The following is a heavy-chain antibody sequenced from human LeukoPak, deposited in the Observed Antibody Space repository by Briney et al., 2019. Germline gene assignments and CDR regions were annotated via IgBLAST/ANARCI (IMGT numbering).Heavy chain of an antibody. D-gene: IGHD3-10*02. CDR1: GFIFSSTW. CDR2: IKEDGSEE. CDR3: AELGITMIGGV. J-gene: IGHJ6*04. V-gene: IGHV3-7*01. Sequence: GGSLRLSCGASGFIFSSTWMSWVRQSAGKGPEWVANIKEDGSEENYVDSVKGRFTISRDNAKNSLYLQMNSLRAEDTAVYYCAELGITMIGGVWGKGTTVTISS.